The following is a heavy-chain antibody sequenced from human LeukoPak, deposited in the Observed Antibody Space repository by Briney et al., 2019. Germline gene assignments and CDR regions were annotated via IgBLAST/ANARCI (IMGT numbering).Heavy chain of an antibody. CDR3: ARTHDYGDSDYYYYGMDV. V-gene: IGHV1-2*06. Sequence: ASVKVSCKASGYTFTGYYMHWVRQAPGQGLEWMGRINPNSGGTNYAQKFQGRVTMTRDTSISTAYMELSRLRSDDTAVYYCARTHDYGDSDYYYYGMDVWGQGTTVTVSS. J-gene: IGHJ6*02. CDR2: INPNSGGT. D-gene: IGHD4-17*01. CDR1: GYTFTGYY.